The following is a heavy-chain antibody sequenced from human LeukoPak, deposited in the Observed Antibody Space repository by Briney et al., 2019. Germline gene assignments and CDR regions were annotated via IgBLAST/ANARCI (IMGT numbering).Heavy chain of an antibody. CDR1: GGTFSSYA. J-gene: IGHJ4*02. Sequence: SVKVSCKASGGTFSSYAISWVRQAPGQGLEWMGGIIPIFGTANYAQKFQGRATITADKSTSTAYMELSSLRSEDTAVYYCAREYYHCLGKSATFFDYWGQGTLVTVSS. CDR3: AREYYHCLGKSATFFDY. V-gene: IGHV1-69*06. D-gene: IGHD3-10*01. CDR2: IIPIFGTA.